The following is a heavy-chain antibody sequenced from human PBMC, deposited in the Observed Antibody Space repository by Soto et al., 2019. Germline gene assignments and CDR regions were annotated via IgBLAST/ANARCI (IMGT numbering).Heavy chain of an antibody. CDR3: ARTTYNWNFDY. J-gene: IGHJ4*02. V-gene: IGHV4-30-4*01. CDR2: IYYSGST. Sequence: SETLSLTCTVSGGSISCGDYYWSWTRQPPGKGLEWIGYIYYSGSTYYNPSLKSRVTISVDTSKNQFSLKLSSVTAADTAVYYCARTTYNWNFDYWGQGTLVTVSS. D-gene: IGHD1-20*01. CDR1: GGSISCGDYY.